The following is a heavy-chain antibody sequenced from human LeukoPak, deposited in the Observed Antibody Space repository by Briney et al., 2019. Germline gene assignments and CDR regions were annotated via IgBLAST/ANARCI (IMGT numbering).Heavy chain of an antibody. Sequence: GGSLRLSCAASGFTFSSYAMSWVRQAPGKGLEWVSVIYSGGSTYYADSMKGRFTISRDNSKNTLYLQMNSLRAEDTAVYYCARGVHSSGYYRYFDYWGQGTLVTVSS. V-gene: IGHV3-53*01. CDR1: GFTFSSYA. CDR2: IYSGGST. J-gene: IGHJ4*02. D-gene: IGHD3-22*01. CDR3: ARGVHSSGYYRYFDY.